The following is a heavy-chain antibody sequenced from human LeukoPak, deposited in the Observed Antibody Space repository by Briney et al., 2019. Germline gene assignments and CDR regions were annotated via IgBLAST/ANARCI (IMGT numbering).Heavy chain of an antibody. D-gene: IGHD6-19*01. CDR2: IKQDGSEK. V-gene: IGHV3-7*01. CDR3: ARYSSGWYYYMDV. J-gene: IGHJ6*03. Sequence: GRSLRLSCAASGFTFSSYAIHWVRQAPGKGLEWVANIKQDGSEKYYVDSVKGRFTISRDNAKNSLYLQMHSLRAEDTAVYYCARYSSGWYYYMDVWGKGTTVTVSS. CDR1: GFTFSSYA.